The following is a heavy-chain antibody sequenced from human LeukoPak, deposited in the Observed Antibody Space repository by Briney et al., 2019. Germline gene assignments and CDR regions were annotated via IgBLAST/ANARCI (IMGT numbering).Heavy chain of an antibody. CDR2: INHSGST. CDR3: ARGGPVVVVVAATGDDY. Sequence: PSETLSLTCAVYGGPFSGYYWSWIRQPPGKGLEWIGEINHSGSTNYNPSLKSRVTISVDTSKNQFSLKLSSVTAADTAVYYCARGGPVVVVVAATGDDYWGQGTLVTVSS. CDR1: GGPFSGYY. V-gene: IGHV4-34*01. J-gene: IGHJ4*02. D-gene: IGHD2-15*01.